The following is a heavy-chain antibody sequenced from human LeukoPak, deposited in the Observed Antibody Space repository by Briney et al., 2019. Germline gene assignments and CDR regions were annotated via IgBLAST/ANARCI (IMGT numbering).Heavy chain of an antibody. CDR1: GFTFSSYG. V-gene: IGHV3-33*01. J-gene: IGHJ6*02. D-gene: IGHD3-9*01. CDR3: ARAALYDILTGVYYYYGMDV. Sequence: PGRSLRLSRAASGFTFSSYGMHWVRQAPGKGLEWVAVIWYDGSNKYYADSVKGRFTISRDNSKNTLYLQMNSLRAEDTAVYYCARAALYDILTGVYYYYGMDVWGQGTTVTVSS. CDR2: IWYDGSNK.